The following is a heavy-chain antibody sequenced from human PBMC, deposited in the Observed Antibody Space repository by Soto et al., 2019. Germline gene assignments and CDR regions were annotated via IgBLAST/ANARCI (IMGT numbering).Heavy chain of an antibody. Sequence: SETLSLTCAVSGYSISSSNGWGWIRQPPGKGLEWIGYIYYSGSTYYNPSLKSRVTTSVDTSKNQFSLKLSSVTAVDTAVYYCARAYTAMVTGAFDIWGQGTMVTVSS. CDR3: ARAYTAMVTGAFDI. V-gene: IGHV4-28*01. J-gene: IGHJ3*02. CDR2: IYYSGST. CDR1: GYSISSSNG. D-gene: IGHD5-18*01.